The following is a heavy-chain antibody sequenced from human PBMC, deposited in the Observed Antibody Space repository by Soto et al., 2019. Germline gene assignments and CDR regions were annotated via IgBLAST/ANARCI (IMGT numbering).Heavy chain of an antibody. V-gene: IGHV3-23*01. CDR1: GFTFSTYV. Sequence: EVQLLESGGGLVQPGGSLRLSCTASGFTFSTYVMAWVRQAPGKGLEWVSRISAGGERTYYADSVKGRVTIPRDNSKNTLYLQMNSLTVEDTAVFYCAKARGGSTSRTTDYWGRGTLVTVSS. J-gene: IGHJ4*02. D-gene: IGHD2-2*01. CDR2: ISAGGERT. CDR3: AKARGGSTSRTTDY.